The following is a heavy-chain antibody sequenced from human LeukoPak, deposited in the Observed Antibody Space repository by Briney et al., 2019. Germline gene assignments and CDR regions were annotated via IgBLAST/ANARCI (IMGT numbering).Heavy chain of an antibody. V-gene: IGHV3-23*01. CDR3: ARDEYSSAWGYYHSYYMDV. CDR2: ISGSGGST. J-gene: IGHJ6*03. CDR1: GFTFSSHA. D-gene: IGHD6-19*01. Sequence: GGSLRLSCAASGFTFSSHAMSWVRQAPGKGLEWVSAISGSGGSTYYADSVKGRFTISRDNSKNTLYLQMNSLRAEDTAVYYCARDEYSSAWGYYHSYYMDVWGRGTTVTVSS.